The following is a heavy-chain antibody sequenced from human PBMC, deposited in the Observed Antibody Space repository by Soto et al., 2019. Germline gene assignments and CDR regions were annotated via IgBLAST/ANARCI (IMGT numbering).Heavy chain of an antibody. Sequence: EVPLLESGGGLVQPGGSLTLSCAASGFTFSDYTMTWVRQAPGKVLECISVILADFNTYYAGSVRGRFTISRDNSKNTLYLQIDSLRAEDTAVYYCARRVEGYFDYWGQGALVTVSS. CDR2: ILADFNT. CDR1: GFTFSDYT. J-gene: IGHJ4*02. CDR3: ARRVEGYFDY. V-gene: IGHV3-23*03.